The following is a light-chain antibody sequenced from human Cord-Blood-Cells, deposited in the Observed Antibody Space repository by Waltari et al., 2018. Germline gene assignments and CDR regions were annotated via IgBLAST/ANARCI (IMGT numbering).Light chain of an antibody. CDR3: QQYGSSPPNT. J-gene: IGKJ2*01. CDR2: GAS. Sequence: EIVLTQSPGTLSLSPGERATLSCRASQSVSSSYLAWYQQKPGQAPRLLIYGASSRATGIPYSVSGSGSGTDFTLTISRLEPEDFAVYYCQQYGSSPPNTGGQGTKLEIK. V-gene: IGKV3-20*01. CDR1: QSVSSSY.